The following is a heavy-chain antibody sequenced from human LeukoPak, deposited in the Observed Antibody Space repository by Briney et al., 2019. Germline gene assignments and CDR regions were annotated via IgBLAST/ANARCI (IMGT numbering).Heavy chain of an antibody. J-gene: IGHJ4*02. D-gene: IGHD3-22*01. CDR3: AKIPNSSGPFDY. Sequence: GRSLRLSCAASGFTFSIYGMHWVRQAPGKGLEWVAVISYDGSNKYYADSVKGRFTISRDNSKNTLYLQMNSLRAEDTAVYYCAKIPNSSGPFDYWGQGTLVTVSS. CDR2: ISYDGSNK. CDR1: GFTFSIYG. V-gene: IGHV3-30*18.